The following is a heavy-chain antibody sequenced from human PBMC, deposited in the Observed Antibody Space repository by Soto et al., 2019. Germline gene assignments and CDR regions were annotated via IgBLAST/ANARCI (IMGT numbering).Heavy chain of an antibody. CDR2: ISSSSSYI. Sequence: PGGSLRLSCAASGFTFSSYSMNWVRQAPGKGLEWVSSISSSSSYIYYADSVKGRFTISRDNAKNSLYLQMNSLGAEDTAVYYCARDTSSWSTYYYYYGMDVWGQGTTVTVSS. CDR3: ARDTSSWSTYYYYYGMDV. V-gene: IGHV3-21*01. D-gene: IGHD6-13*01. J-gene: IGHJ6*02. CDR1: GFTFSSYS.